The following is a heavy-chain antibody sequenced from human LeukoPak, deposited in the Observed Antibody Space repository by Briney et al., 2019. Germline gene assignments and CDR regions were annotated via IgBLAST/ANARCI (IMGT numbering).Heavy chain of an antibody. CDR3: AKAIGYCSSTSYPLDSFDY. CDR2: ISGSGGST. V-gene: IGHV3-23*01. J-gene: IGHJ4*02. D-gene: IGHD2-2*01. CDR1: GFTFSSYA. Sequence: PGGSLRLSCAASGFTFSSYAMSWVRQAPGKGLEWVSAISGSGGSTYYADSVKGRFTISRDNSKNTLYLQMNSLRAEDTAVYYCAKAIGYCSSTSYPLDSFDYWGQGTLVTVSS.